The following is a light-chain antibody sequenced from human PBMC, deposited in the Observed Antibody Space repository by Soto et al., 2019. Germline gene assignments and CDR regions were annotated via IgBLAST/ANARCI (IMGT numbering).Light chain of an antibody. CDR1: QSITTW. CDR3: QQYNSDVFT. V-gene: IGKV1-5*03. CDR2: KAT. Sequence: DIEMTQSPSTLSASVGDRVTITCRASQSITTWLAWYQQKPGKAPKLLIYKATNVQTGVPSRFSGSGSGTEFSLTISSLQPEDFAIYYCQQYNSDVFTFGPGTTVDIK. J-gene: IGKJ3*01.